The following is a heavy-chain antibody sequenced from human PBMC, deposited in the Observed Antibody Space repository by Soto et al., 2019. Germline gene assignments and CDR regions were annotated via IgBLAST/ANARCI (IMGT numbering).Heavy chain of an antibody. V-gene: IGHV3-9*01. CDR3: AKGPDVSITGNFDY. Sequence: GGSLRLSCAASGFTFDDYAMHWVRQAPGKGLEWVSGISWNSGSIGYADSVKGRFTISRDNAKNSLYLQMNSLRAEDTALYYCAKGPDVSITGNFDYWGQGTLVTVSS. J-gene: IGHJ4*02. CDR2: ISWNSGSI. CDR1: GFTFDDYA. D-gene: IGHD1-20*01.